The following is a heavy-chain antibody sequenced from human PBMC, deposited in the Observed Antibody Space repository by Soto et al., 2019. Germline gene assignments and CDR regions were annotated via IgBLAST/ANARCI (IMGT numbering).Heavy chain of an antibody. CDR3: ARVPSP. Sequence: QLQLQESGSGLVKPSQTLSLTCAVSGGSISSGGYSWSWFRQPPGKGLEWIGYIYHNRNTYYNPALTSRVTISVDRSKNQFSLMLSSVTAADTAMYYCARVPSPWGQGTLVTVSS. CDR2: IYHNRNT. J-gene: IGHJ5*02. V-gene: IGHV4-30-2*01. CDR1: GGSISSGGYS.